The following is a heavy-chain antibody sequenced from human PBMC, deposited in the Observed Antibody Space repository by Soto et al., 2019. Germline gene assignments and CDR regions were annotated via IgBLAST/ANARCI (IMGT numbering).Heavy chain of an antibody. CDR2: IIPIFGTA. CDR1: GGTFSSDG. CDR3: ARGSDYYDCSGYYPRFDY. V-gene: IGHV1-69*13. D-gene: IGHD3-22*01. Sequence: GASVKVSCKASGGTFSSDGISWVRQAPGQGLEWMGGIIPIFGTANYAQKFQGRVTITADESTSTAYMELSSLRSEDTAVYYCARGSDYYDCSGYYPRFDYWGQGTLVTVSS. J-gene: IGHJ4*02.